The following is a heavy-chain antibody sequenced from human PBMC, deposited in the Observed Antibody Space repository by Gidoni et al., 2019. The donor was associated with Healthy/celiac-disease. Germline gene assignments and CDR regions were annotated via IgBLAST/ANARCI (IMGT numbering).Heavy chain of an antibody. CDR1: GFTFSSYA. Sequence: QVQLVESGGGVVQPGRSLRLSCAASGFTFSSYAMPWVRQAPGKGLEWVAVISYDGSNKYYADSVKGRFTISRDNSKNTLYLQMNSLRAEDTAVYYCARGGDGKDIVVVVAASWYYYYGMDVWGQGTTVTVSS. CDR2: ISYDGSNK. J-gene: IGHJ6*02. CDR3: ARGGDGKDIVVVVAASWYYYYGMDV. D-gene: IGHD2-15*01. V-gene: IGHV3-30*04.